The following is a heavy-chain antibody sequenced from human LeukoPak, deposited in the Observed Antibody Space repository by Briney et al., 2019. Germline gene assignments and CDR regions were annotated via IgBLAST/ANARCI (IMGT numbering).Heavy chain of an antibody. CDR2: IKQDGSEK. Sequence: GGSLRLSCAASGFTFSSYWMSWVRQAPGKGLEWVANIKQDGSEKYYVDSVKGRFTISRDNAKNSLYLQMNSLRAEDTAVYYCARDYDFWSGYYYWYFDLWGRGTLVTVSS. D-gene: IGHD3-3*01. V-gene: IGHV3-7*01. CDR1: GFTFSSYW. CDR3: ARDYDFWSGYYYWYFDL. J-gene: IGHJ2*01.